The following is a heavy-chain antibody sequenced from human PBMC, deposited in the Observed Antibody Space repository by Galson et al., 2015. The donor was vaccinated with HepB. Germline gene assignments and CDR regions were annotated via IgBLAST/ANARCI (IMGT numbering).Heavy chain of an antibody. CDR1: GYTFTSYS. Sequence: SVKVSCKASGYTFTSYSMNWVRQAPGQGLEWMGWINTNTGNPTYAQGFTGRFVFSLDTSVSTAYLQISSLKAEDTAVYYCASQTAGELRYYYYYYMDVWGKGTTVTVSS. V-gene: IGHV7-4-1*02. CDR3: ASQTAGELRYYYYYYMDV. CDR2: INTNTGNP. D-gene: IGHD1-7*01. J-gene: IGHJ6*03.